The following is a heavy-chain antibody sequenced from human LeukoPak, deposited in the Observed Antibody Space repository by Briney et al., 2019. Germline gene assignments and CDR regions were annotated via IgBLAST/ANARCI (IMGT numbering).Heavy chain of an antibody. V-gene: IGHV3-48*03. CDR3: AREKLGITIFGVAQYGDAFDI. D-gene: IGHD3-3*01. Sequence: PGGSLRLSCAASGFTFSSYEMNWVRQAPGKGLEWVSYITSSGSTIYYADSVEGRFTISRDNAKNSLYLQMNSLRAEDKAVYYCAREKLGITIFGVAQYGDAFDIWGQGTMVTVSS. CDR2: ITSSGSTI. CDR1: GFTFSSYE. J-gene: IGHJ3*02.